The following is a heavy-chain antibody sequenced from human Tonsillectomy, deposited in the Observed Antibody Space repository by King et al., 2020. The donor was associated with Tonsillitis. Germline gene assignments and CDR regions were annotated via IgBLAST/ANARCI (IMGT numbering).Heavy chain of an antibody. D-gene: IGHD2-2*01. CDR3: ARSSMDLAADAFDI. CDR1: GFMFSTYN. V-gene: IGHV3-21*06. J-gene: IGHJ3*02. CDR2: ISGMRDFV. Sequence: VQLVESGGGRVKPGGSLRLSCAASGFMFSTYNINWFRQAPGKGLDWVSGISGMRDFVSYADSLKGRFTSSRDNAKNSLYLQMSSLGVEDTAVYYCARSSMDLAADAFDIWGQGTMVTVSS.